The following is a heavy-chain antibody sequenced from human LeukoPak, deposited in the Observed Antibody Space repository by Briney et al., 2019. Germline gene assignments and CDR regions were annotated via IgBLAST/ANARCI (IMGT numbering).Heavy chain of an antibody. CDR3: ASTWGGYYYYMDV. Sequence: GGSLRLSCAASGFMFSSYWMSWVRRAPGKGLEWAADIKEDGSEKSYVDSVKGRFTISRDNAKNSLYLQMNSLRAEDTAVYYCASTWGGYYYYMDVWGKGTTVTVSS. CDR1: GFMFSSYW. CDR2: IKEDGSEK. D-gene: IGHD7-27*01. J-gene: IGHJ6*03. V-gene: IGHV3-7*01.